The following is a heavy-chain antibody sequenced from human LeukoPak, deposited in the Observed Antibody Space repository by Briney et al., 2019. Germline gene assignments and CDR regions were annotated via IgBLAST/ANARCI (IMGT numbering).Heavy chain of an antibody. J-gene: IGHJ4*02. Sequence: SETLSLTCTVSGGSISSYYWSWIRQPPGKGLEWIGYIYYSGSTNYNPSLKSRVTISVDTSKNQFSLKLSSVAAADTAVYYCARLPSGSFDYWGQGTLVTVSS. V-gene: IGHV4-59*01. D-gene: IGHD1-26*01. CDR2: IYYSGST. CDR3: ARLPSGSFDY. CDR1: GGSISSYY.